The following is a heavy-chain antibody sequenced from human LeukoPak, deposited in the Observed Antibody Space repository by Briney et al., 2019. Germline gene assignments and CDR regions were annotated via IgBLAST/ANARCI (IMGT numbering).Heavy chain of an antibody. CDR1: GGSINSYY. CDR3: ARGPYCNGGSCYYFDY. J-gene: IGHJ4*02. D-gene: IGHD2-15*01. CDR2: IYASGST. V-gene: IGHV4-4*07. Sequence: SETLSLTCTVSGGSINSYYWSWIRHPAGKGLQWIWRIYASGSTNYNPSLKSRVTMSVDTSKNQFSLKLIPVTAADTAVYFCARGPYCNGGSCYYFDYWGQGTLVTVPS.